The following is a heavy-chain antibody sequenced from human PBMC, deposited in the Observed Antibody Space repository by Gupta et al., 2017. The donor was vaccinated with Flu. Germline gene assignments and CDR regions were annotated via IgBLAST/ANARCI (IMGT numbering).Heavy chain of an antibody. J-gene: IGHJ4*02. D-gene: IGHD3-9*01. CDR3: AKVKDYDILTGSYYFDY. V-gene: IGHV3-9*01. CDR2: ISWNSSSI. Sequence: GKGLEWVSGISWNSSSIGYADSVKGRFTISRDNAKNSLYLQMNSLRAEDTALYYCAKVKDYDILTGSYYFDYWGQGTLVTVSS.